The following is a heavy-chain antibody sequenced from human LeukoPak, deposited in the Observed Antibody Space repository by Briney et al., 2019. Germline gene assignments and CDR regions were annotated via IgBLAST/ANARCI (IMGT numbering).Heavy chain of an antibody. CDR3: ARDLIDYDSSEGY. J-gene: IGHJ4*02. CDR2: IKQDGSEK. CDR1: GFTFSSYW. V-gene: IGHV3-7*01. Sequence: PGGSLRLSCAASGFTFSSYWMSWVRQAPGKGLEWVANIKQDGSEKYYVDSVKGRFTISRDNAKNSLYLLMNSLRAEDTAVYYCARDLIDYDSSEGYWGQGTLVTVS. D-gene: IGHD3-22*01.